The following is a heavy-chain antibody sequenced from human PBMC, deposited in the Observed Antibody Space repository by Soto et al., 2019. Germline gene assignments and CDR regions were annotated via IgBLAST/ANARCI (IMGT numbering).Heavy chain of an antibody. V-gene: IGHV4-34*01. Sequence: VQLQQWGAGLLKTSETLSLTCAVYGGSLSGYYWSWIRQTPGKRLEWVGDINHGGSANYNPSLKGRFTFSLDPSKNQFSLKLSSVIAADTAVYYCARYSSSWSKYVQHWGRGTLVTVSS. CDR3: ARYSSSWSKYVQH. CDR1: GGSLSGYY. CDR2: INHGGSA. D-gene: IGHD6-13*01. J-gene: IGHJ1*01.